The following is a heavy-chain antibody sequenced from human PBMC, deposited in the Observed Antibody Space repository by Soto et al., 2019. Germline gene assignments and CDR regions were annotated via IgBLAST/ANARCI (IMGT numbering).Heavy chain of an antibody. D-gene: IGHD3-22*01. Sequence: PSETLSLTCTVSGYSITSGFYWGWVRQSPGKGLEWIGSISYSAKTFYNPSLASRFSIAVDTSKNHFSLRLTSVTAADTALYYCKRGAGAPWVRFDSWGLGTLVTVSS. CDR1: GYSITSGFY. J-gene: IGHJ4*02. CDR3: KRGAGAPWVRFDS. CDR2: ISYSAKT. V-gene: IGHV4-38-2*02.